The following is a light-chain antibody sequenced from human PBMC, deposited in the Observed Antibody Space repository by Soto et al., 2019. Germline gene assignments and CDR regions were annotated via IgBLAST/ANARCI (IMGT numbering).Light chain of an antibody. CDR2: EVS. V-gene: IGLV2-14*01. Sequence: QSALTQPASVSGSPGQSITISCTGTSSDIGGYNYVSWYQQHPGKAPKLMIYEVSNRPSGVSNRFSGSKSGNTASLTISGLQADDEADYYCSSYTSSNTRYVFGTGTKLTVL. J-gene: IGLJ1*01. CDR1: SSDIGGYNY. CDR3: SSYTSSNTRYV.